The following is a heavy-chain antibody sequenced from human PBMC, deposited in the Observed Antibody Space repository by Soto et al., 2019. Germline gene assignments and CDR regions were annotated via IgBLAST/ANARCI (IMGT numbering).Heavy chain of an antibody. CDR2: INPSGDST. CDR3: ARDEGAARPVPFFVDY. Sequence: GASVKVSCKASGYTFTSYYMHWVRQAPGQGLEWMGIINPSGDSTSYAQKLQGRVTMTTDTSTSTVYMELSSLRSEDTAVYYCARDEGAARPVPFFVDYWGQGTLVTVSS. CDR1: GYTFTSYY. J-gene: IGHJ4*02. V-gene: IGHV1-46*01. D-gene: IGHD6-6*01.